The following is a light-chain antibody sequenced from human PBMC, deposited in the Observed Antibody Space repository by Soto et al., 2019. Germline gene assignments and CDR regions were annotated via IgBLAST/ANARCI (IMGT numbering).Light chain of an antibody. CDR3: QQSFSPLLT. J-gene: IGKJ4*01. CDR1: QGISSA. Sequence: AIQLTQSPSSLSACVGDRVTITCRASQGISSALAWYQQKPGKAPKVLIYAASTLQSGVPSRFSGSASGAEFTLTISNLQSEDFVTYYCQQSFSPLLTFGGGTKGDIK. CDR2: AAS. V-gene: IGKV1-13*02.